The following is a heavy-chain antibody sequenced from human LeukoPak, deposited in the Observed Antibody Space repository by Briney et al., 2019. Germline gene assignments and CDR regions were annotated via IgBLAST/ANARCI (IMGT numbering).Heavy chain of an antibody. D-gene: IGHD3-9*01. Sequence: SQTLSLTCTVSGGSISSGSYYWSWIRQPAGKGLEWIGRIYTSGSTNYNPSLKSRVTISVDTSKNQFSLKLSSVTAADTAVYYCARAYYDILTGYSLGYYYMDVWGKGTTVTISS. V-gene: IGHV4-61*02. J-gene: IGHJ6*03. CDR3: ARAYYDILTGYSLGYYYMDV. CDR1: GGSISSGSYY. CDR2: IYTSGST.